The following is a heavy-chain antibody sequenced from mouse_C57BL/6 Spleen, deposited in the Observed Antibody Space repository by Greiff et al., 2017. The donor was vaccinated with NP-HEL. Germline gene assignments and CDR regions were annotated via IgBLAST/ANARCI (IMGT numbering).Heavy chain of an antibody. CDR2: INPNNGGT. D-gene: IGHD2-4*01. V-gene: IGHV1-22*01. Sequence: EVQLQQSGPELVKPGASVKMSCKASGYTFTDYNMHWVKQSHGKSLEWIGYINPNNGGTSYNQKFKGKATLTVDKSSSTAYMELRSLTSEESAVYYCARGDYGGGFAYWGQGTLVTVSA. CDR3: ARGDYGGGFAY. J-gene: IGHJ3*01. CDR1: GYTFTDYN.